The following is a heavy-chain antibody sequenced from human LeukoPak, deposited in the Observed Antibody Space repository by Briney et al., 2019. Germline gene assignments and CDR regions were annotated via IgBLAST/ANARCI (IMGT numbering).Heavy chain of an antibody. J-gene: IGHJ3*02. Sequence: GGSLRLSCAASGFTFRTYWMSWVRQAPGKGLEWVANIKQDGSQKYYVDSVKGRFTISRDNAKNSLYLQMDSLRAEDTAVYYCARENLYYYDSSGYYGSGLSAFDIWGQGTMVTVSS. CDR3: ARENLYYYDSSGYYGSGLSAFDI. CDR2: IKQDGSQK. V-gene: IGHV3-7*01. D-gene: IGHD3-22*01. CDR1: GFTFRTYW.